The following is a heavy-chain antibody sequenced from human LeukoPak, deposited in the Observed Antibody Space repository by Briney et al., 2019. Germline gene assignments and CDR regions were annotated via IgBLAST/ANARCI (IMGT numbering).Heavy chain of an antibody. CDR2: INPSGGST. CDR1: GYTFTSYY. D-gene: IGHD3-10*01. V-gene: IGHV1-46*01. Sequence: ASGTVSCKASGYTFTSYYMHWVRQAPGQGLEWMGIINPSGGSTSNAKKFQGRVTMTRDTSTSTVDMVLSSLRSEDTAVYYCARDRWGGSPRVSFDPWGQGTLVTVSS. J-gene: IGHJ5*02. CDR3: ARDRWGGSPRVSFDP.